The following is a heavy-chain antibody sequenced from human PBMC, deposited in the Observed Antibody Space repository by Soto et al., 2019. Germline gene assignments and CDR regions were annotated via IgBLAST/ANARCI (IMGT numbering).Heavy chain of an antibody. CDR2: VYWDDDK. CDR1: GFSLNTRDVG. V-gene: IGHV2-5*02. D-gene: IGHD3-16*01. Sequence: QITLNESGPALVKPTQTLTLTCTFSGFSLNTRDVGVGWIRQPPGKALEWLGVVYWDDDKTYSPSLKSRLTITKDTPKNQVVLSTTKMDPVDTATYYCAHCRGGVASFWGQGTLVTVSS. J-gene: IGHJ4*02. CDR3: AHCRGGVASF.